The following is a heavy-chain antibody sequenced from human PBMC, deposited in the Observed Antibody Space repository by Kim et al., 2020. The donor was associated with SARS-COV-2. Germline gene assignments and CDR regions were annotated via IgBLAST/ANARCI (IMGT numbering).Heavy chain of an antibody. Sequence: SETLSLTCAVYGGSFSGYYWSWIRQPPGKGLEWIGEINHSGSTNYNPSLKSRVTISVDTSKNQFSLKLSSVTAADTAVYYCAGLSWGLFDYWGQGTLVPV. CDR1: GGSFSGYY. CDR2: INHSGST. V-gene: IGHV4-34*01. J-gene: IGHJ4*02. D-gene: IGHD3-16*01. CDR3: AGLSWGLFDY.